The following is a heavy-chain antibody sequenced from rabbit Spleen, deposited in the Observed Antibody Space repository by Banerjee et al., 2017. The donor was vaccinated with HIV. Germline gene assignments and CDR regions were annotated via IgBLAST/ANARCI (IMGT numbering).Heavy chain of an antibody. V-gene: IGHV1S45*01. J-gene: IGHJ2*01. Sequence: EQLEESGGGLVQPGGSLKLSCKASGSDFTNYYMSWVRQAPGKGLEWIACIYAGSSGNTYYASWAKGRFTISKTSSTVTLQMASLTAADTATYFCARNYVNTFDPWGPGTLVTVS. CDR3: ARNYVNTFDP. CDR2: IYAGSSGNT. D-gene: IGHD1-1*01. CDR1: GSDFTNYYM.